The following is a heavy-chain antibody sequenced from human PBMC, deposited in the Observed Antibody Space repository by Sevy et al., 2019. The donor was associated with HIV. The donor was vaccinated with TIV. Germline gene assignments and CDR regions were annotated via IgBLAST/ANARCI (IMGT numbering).Heavy chain of an antibody. J-gene: IGHJ3*01. Sequence: GESLKISCKGSGYSFTSQWIGWVRQMPGKGLEWMGIIYPDESDIRYSQSFQGQVTISAAKSISTAYLQWSSRKASDTAMYYCARHRSSGYYDDAFDLWGQGTMVTVSS. V-gene: IGHV5-51*01. CDR3: ARHRSSGYYDDAFDL. CDR1: GYSFTSQW. CDR2: IYPDESDI. D-gene: IGHD3-22*01.